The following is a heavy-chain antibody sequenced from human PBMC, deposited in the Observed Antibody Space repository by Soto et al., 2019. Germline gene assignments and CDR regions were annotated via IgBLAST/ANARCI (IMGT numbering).Heavy chain of an antibody. Sequence: SETLSLTCAVYGGSFSGYYWSWIRQPPGKGLEWIGEINHGGSTNYNPSLKSRVTISVDTSKNQFSLKLSSVTAADTAVYYCARGPPIVATNKGTYYYYGMDVWGQGTTVTVSS. CDR2: INHGGST. J-gene: IGHJ6*02. D-gene: IGHD5-12*01. V-gene: IGHV4-34*01. CDR3: ARGPPIVATNKGTYYYYGMDV. CDR1: GGSFSGYY.